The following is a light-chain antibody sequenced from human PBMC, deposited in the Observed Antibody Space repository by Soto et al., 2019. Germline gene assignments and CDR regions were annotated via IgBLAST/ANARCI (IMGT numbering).Light chain of an antibody. V-gene: IGLV2-8*01. CDR1: SSDVGGYNF. CDR2: EVS. Sequence: QSVLTQLPSASGSPGQSVTISCTGTSSDVGGYNFVSWYQQHPGKAPKLMIYEVSKRPSGIPDRFSGSKSGNTASLTVSGLQAEDEADYYCSSYAGNRHFYVFGTGTKVTVL. J-gene: IGLJ1*01. CDR3: SSYAGNRHFYV.